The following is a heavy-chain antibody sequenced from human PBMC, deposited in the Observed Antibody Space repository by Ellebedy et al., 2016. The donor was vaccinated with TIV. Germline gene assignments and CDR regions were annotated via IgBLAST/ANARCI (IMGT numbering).Heavy chain of an antibody. V-gene: IGHV3-23*01. CDR1: GFTFSSYA. D-gene: IGHD6-19*01. CDR3: AGGISVAGTSLGF. J-gene: IGHJ4*02. CDR2: ISGSGGST. Sequence: GGSLTLSCAASGFTFSSYAMSWVRQAPGKGLEWVSAISGSGGSTYYEDSVKGRFTISRDNSKNTLYLQMNSLRAEDTAVYYCAGGISVAGTSLGFWGQGTLVTVSS.